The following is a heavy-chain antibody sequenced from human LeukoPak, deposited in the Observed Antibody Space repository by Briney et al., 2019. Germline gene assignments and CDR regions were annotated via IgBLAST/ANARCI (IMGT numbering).Heavy chain of an antibody. Sequence: ASVKVSCKASGYTFTSYDINWVRQATGQGLECMGWMNPNSGNTGYAQKFQGRVTMTRNTSISTAYMELSSLRSEDTAVYYCARGVGNYYDSSGYYSAEYWGQGTLVTVSS. J-gene: IGHJ4*02. CDR3: ARGVGNYYDSSGYYSAEY. V-gene: IGHV1-8*01. CDR2: MNPNSGNT. D-gene: IGHD3-22*01. CDR1: GYTFTSYD.